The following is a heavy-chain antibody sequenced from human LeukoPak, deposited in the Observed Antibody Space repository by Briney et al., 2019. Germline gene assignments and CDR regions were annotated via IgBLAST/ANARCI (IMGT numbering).Heavy chain of an antibody. Sequence: SETLSLTCTVSGGSISSGTYYWSWIRQPAGKGLGWIGRIYISGSTNYNPSLKSRVSISVDTSKNQFSLELSSVTATDTAVYYCARDSGWNYGRFEDYWGQGTLVTVSS. CDR3: ARDSGWNYGRFEDY. J-gene: IGHJ4*02. D-gene: IGHD1-7*01. V-gene: IGHV4-61*02. CDR1: GGSISSGTYY. CDR2: IYISGST.